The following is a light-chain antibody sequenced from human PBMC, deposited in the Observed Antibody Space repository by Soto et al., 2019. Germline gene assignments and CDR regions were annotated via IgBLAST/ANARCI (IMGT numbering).Light chain of an antibody. J-gene: IGLJ2*01. V-gene: IGLV2-8*01. Sequence: QSALTQPASVSGSPGQSITISCTGTISDFVVYNYVSWYQQHPGKAPKLLISDVTKRPSWVPDRFSGSKSGSTASLTISELQAEDEADYYCSSYAGSNNLVFGGGTKVTVL. CDR2: DVT. CDR3: SSYAGSNNLV. CDR1: ISDFVVYNY.